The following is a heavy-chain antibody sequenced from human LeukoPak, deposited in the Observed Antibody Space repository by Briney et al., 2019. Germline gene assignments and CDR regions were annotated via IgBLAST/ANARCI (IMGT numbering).Heavy chain of an antibody. J-gene: IGHJ4*02. CDR1: GGSFSGYY. CDR2: INHSGGT. CDR3: ASRRGFRY. Sequence: SETLSLTCAVYGGSFSGYYWSWIRQPPGKGLEWIGEINHSGGTNYNPSLKSRVTISVDTSKNQFSLKLSSVTAADTAVYYCASRRGFRYWGQGTLVTVSS. D-gene: IGHD3-22*01. V-gene: IGHV4-34*01.